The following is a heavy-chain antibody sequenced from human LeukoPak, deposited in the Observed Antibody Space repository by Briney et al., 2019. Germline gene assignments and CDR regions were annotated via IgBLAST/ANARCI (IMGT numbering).Heavy chain of an antibody. CDR3: ARRGSSWYKY. CDR1: GGSFSGYY. V-gene: IGHV4-34*01. D-gene: IGHD6-13*01. J-gene: IGHJ4*02. Sequence: ETLSLTSAVYGGSFSGYYWSWIRQPPGKGLEWIGEIDHSGSTNYNPSLQSRVTISVDTSKNQFSLKLSSVTAADTAVYYCARRGSSWYKYWGQGTLVTVSS. CDR2: IDHSGST.